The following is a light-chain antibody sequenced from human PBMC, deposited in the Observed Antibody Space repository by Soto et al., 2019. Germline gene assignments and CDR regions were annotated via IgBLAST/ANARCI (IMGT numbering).Light chain of an antibody. CDR3: QQRNNWPLT. J-gene: IGKJ4*02. Sequence: ETVLTQSPATLSLSPGERTTRACRASRSISTYLAWYQQKPCQAPRLLIYEALNMATCIPARFSGSGSGTDFTLTISSLEPEDLAVYYCQQRNNWPLTFGGGTKGEIK. CDR2: EAL. V-gene: IGKV3-11*01. CDR1: RSISTY.